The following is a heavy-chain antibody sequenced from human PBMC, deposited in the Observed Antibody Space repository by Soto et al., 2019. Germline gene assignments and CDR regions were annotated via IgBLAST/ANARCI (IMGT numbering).Heavy chain of an antibody. Sequence: QVQLVQSGAEVKKPGASVKVSCKASGYTFTSYDIDWVRQAPGQGLEWMGWMNPSSGNTGYAQRFQGRFMMTRNTSTNTAYMELSSLSSEDTAVYYCARGVHLSSGFDYCGQGTPVTVSS. CDR3: ARGVHLSSGFDY. CDR2: MNPSSGNT. J-gene: IGHJ4*02. V-gene: IGHV1-8*01. D-gene: IGHD6-19*01. CDR1: GYTFTSYD.